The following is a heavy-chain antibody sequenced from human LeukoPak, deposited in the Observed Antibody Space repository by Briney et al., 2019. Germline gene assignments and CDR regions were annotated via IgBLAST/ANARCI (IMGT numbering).Heavy chain of an antibody. J-gene: IGHJ4*02. Sequence: SETLSLTCSVSGGSISSLYWSWIRQPPGWGLEWIGYIYYTGSTNYNPSLKSRVTMFVDMSKNQFSLRLSSVTAADTAVYYCARHRAYSSSSPFDYWGQGTLVTVSS. D-gene: IGHD6-6*01. CDR3: ARHRAYSSSSPFDY. V-gene: IGHV4-59*08. CDR2: IYYTGST. CDR1: GGSISSLY.